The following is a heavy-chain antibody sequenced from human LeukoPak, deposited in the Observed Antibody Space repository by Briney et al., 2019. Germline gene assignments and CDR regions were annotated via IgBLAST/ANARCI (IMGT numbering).Heavy chain of an antibody. CDR3: ARGYYYGSGSYLENWFDP. J-gene: IGHJ5*02. D-gene: IGHD3-10*01. V-gene: IGHV1-46*01. CDR2: INPSGGST. Sequence: GASVKVSCKASGGTFSSYAISWVRQAPGQGLEWMGIINPSGGSTSYAQKFQGRVTMTRDMSTSTVYMELSSLRSEDTAVYYCARGYYYGSGSYLENWFDPWGQGTLVTVSS. CDR1: GGTFSSYA.